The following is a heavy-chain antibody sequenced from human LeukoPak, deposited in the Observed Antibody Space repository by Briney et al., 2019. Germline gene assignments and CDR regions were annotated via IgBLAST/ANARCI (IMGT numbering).Heavy chain of an antibody. CDR3: AKNGGSQCYSHLDS. D-gene: IGHD2-15*01. Sequence: GGSLRLSCAASGFTFSSYAMSWVRQAPGKGLEWVSGTSGSGGSTYYAGSVKGRFTISRDNSKNTLYLQMKSLSVEDTAVYYCAKNGGSQCYSHLDSWGQGTLVIVSS. J-gene: IGHJ4*02. CDR2: TSGSGGST. CDR1: GFTFSSYA. V-gene: IGHV3-23*01.